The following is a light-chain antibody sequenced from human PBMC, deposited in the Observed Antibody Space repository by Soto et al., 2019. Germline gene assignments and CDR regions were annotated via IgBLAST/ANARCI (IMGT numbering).Light chain of an antibody. CDR3: QQYGGSSWT. J-gene: IGKJ1*01. Sequence: EIVLTQSPGTLSLSPGERATLSCRASQSISISYLDWYQQQPGQAPRLLIYSTSTRATGIPDRLSGSGSGTDFTLTISKLEPGDFAVYYCQQYGGSSWTFGQGTKVEI. CDR2: STS. V-gene: IGKV3-20*01. CDR1: QSISISY.